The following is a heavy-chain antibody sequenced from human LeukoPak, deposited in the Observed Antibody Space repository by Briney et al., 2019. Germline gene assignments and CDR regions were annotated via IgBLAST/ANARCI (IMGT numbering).Heavy chain of an antibody. J-gene: IGHJ6*03. V-gene: IGHV3-21*01. CDR1: GFTFSYYG. Sequence: GGSLRLSCAASGFTFSYYGMNWVRQAPGKGLEWVSSISSSSSYIYYADSVKGRFTISRDNAKNSLYLQMNSLRAEDTAVYYCARDSTSYYMDVWGKGTTVTVSS. CDR2: ISSSSSYI. CDR3: ARDSTSYYMDV.